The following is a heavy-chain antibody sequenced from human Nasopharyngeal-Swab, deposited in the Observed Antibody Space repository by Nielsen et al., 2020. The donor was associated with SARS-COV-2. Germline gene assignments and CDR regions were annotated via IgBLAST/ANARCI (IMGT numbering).Heavy chain of an antibody. CDR3: ARVPYYDFWSGFHGFDP. CDR1: GFTFSSYA. J-gene: IGHJ5*02. V-gene: IGHV3-23*01. CDR2: ISGGTGGT. D-gene: IGHD3-3*01. Sequence: GGSLRLSCAASGFTFSSYAMSWVRQAPGKGLEWVSAISGGTGGTFYADSVKGRFTISRDNSKNTLFLQMNSLRAEDTAVYYCARVPYYDFWSGFHGFDPWGQGTLVTVSS.